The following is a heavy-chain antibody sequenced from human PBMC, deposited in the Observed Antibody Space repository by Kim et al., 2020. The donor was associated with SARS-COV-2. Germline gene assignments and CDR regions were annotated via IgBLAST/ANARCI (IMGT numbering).Heavy chain of an antibody. V-gene: IGHV4-4*02. CDR2: IYHSGST. CDR1: GGSISSSNW. Sequence: SETLSLTCAVSGGSISSSNWWSWVRQPPGKGLEWIGEIYHSGSTNYNPSLKSRVTISVDKSKNQFSLKLSSVTAADTAVYYCARVTYCSGGSCYSGDWFDPWGQGTLVTVSS. CDR3: ARVTYCSGGSCYSGDWFDP. D-gene: IGHD2-15*01. J-gene: IGHJ5*02.